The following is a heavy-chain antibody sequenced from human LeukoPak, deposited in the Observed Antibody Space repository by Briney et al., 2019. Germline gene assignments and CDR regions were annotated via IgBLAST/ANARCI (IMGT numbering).Heavy chain of an antibody. V-gene: IGHV4-59*12. D-gene: IGHD1-14*01. Sequence: SETLSLTCTVSGGSISSYYWNWIRQPPGKGLEWIGYIYYSGSTNYNSSLKSRVIISVDTSKNQFSLKLSSLTAADTALYYCARDRKYYYHMDVWGKGTTVTVSS. CDR2: IYYSGST. J-gene: IGHJ6*03. CDR3: ARDRKYYYHMDV. CDR1: GGSISSYY.